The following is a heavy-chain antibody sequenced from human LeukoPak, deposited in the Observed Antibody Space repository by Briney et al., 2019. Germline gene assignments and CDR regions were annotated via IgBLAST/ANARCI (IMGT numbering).Heavy chain of an antibody. D-gene: IGHD3-22*01. Sequence: ASVTVSCKASGYTFTGYYMHWVRQAPGQGLEWMGWINPNSGGTNYAQKFQGRVTMTRDTSISTAYMELSRLRSDDTAVYYCARHYYDSSGYSFDYWGQGTLVTVSS. J-gene: IGHJ4*02. CDR2: INPNSGGT. CDR1: GYTFTGYY. CDR3: ARHYYDSSGYSFDY. V-gene: IGHV1-2*02.